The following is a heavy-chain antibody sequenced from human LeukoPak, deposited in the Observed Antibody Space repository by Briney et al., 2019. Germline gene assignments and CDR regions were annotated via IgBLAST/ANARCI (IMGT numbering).Heavy chain of an antibody. CDR1: GFTFRNAW. CDR2: ISSFSGTI. V-gene: IGHV3-48*01. D-gene: IGHD6-6*01. Sequence: GGSLRLSCAASGFTFRNAWMSWVRQAPGKGLEWVSYISSFSGTINYAESVKGRFTISRDNAKNSLYLQMNSLRADDTAVYYCVRDQGGSSSHWGQGTLVTVSS. J-gene: IGHJ4*02. CDR3: VRDQGGSSSH.